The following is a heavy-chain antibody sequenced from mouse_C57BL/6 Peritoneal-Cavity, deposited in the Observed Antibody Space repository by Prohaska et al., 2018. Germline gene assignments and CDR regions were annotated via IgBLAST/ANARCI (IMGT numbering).Heavy chain of an antibody. D-gene: IGHD1-1*01. CDR3: ARGVSTVVAYYFGY. CDR1: GYTFTDYY. J-gene: IGHJ2*01. Sequence: PGASVKMSCKASGYTFTDYYMNWVKQSHGKSLEWIGVINPYNGGTSYNQKFKGKAALTVDKSASTAYMELNSLTSEYSAVDYCARGVSTVVAYYFGYWGEGSTLTVSS. CDR2: INPYNGGT. V-gene: IGHV1-19*01.